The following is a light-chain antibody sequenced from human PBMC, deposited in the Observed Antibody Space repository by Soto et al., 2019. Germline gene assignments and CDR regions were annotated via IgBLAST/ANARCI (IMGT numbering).Light chain of an antibody. CDR1: SSDIGGYNY. J-gene: IGLJ3*02. Sequence: QSALTQPPSASGSPGQSVAISCTGTSSDIGGYNYVSWYQQHPGKAPKLLIYGNSNRPSGVPDRFSGSKSGTSASLAITGLQAEDEADYYCQSYDSSLSARVFGGGTKLTVL. V-gene: IGLV2-8*01. CDR3: QSYDSSLSARV. CDR2: GNS.